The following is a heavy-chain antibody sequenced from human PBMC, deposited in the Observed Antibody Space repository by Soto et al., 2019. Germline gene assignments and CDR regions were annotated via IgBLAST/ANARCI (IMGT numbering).Heavy chain of an antibody. CDR2: IDGDGSST. D-gene: IGHD6-13*01. Sequence: GGSLRLSCAASGFTFTSYWMHWVRQAPGKGLVWVSRIDGDGSSTAYADSVRGRFTISRDNARNTLYLQMNSLTAEDTAVYYCARHVTAAGVQGCWGQGTLVTVSS. V-gene: IGHV3-74*01. CDR3: ARHVTAAGVQGC. J-gene: IGHJ4*02. CDR1: GFTFTSYW.